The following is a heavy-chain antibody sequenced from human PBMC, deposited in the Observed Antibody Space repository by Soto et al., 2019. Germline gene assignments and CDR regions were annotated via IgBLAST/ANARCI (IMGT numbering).Heavy chain of an antibody. J-gene: IGHJ6*02. CDR3: ARAMVRGVLFGMDV. CDR1: GFTFSSYA. Sequence: QVQLVESGGGVVQPGRSLRLSCAASGFTFSSYAMHWVRQAPGKGLEWVAVISYDGSNKYYADSVKGRFTISRDNSKNTLYLQMNSLRAEDTAVYYCARAMVRGVLFGMDVWGQGTTVTVSS. CDR2: ISYDGSNK. D-gene: IGHD3-10*01. V-gene: IGHV3-30-3*01.